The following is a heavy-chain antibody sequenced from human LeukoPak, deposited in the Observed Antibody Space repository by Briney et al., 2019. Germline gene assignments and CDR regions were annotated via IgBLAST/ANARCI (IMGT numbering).Heavy chain of an antibody. CDR2: INPSGTAT. J-gene: IGHJ5*02. D-gene: IGHD3-16*01. V-gene: IGHV1-46*01. CDR1: GYTFTSYY. Sequence: ASVKVSCKASGYTFTSYYMHWVRQAPGQGLEWMGIINPSGTATRYAESFQGRLTLTRDLSTSTDYMELSSLRSDDTAVYFCARDTSEGDYAWWFDPWGQGTLVTVAS. CDR3: ARDTSEGDYAWWFDP.